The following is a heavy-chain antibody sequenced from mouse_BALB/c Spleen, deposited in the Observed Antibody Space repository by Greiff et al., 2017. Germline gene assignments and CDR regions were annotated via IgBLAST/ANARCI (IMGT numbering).Heavy chain of an antibody. D-gene: IGHD4-1*01. Sequence: EVQLVESGGGLVKPGGSLKLSCAASGFTFSSYAMSWVRQSPEKRLEWVAEISSGGSYTYYPDTVTGRFTISRDNAKNTLYLEMSSLRSEDTAMYYCARAWEDAMDYWGQGTSVTVSS. V-gene: IGHV5-9-4*01. CDR1: GFTFSSYA. CDR3: ARAWEDAMDY. J-gene: IGHJ4*01. CDR2: ISSGGSYT.